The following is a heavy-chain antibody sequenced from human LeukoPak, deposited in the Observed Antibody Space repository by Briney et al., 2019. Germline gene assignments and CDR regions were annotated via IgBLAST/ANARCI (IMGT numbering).Heavy chain of an antibody. Sequence: SETLSLTCTVSGDSISSSSYYWGWIRQPPGKGLEWIGSLYYSGSTYYNPSLKSRVTISVDTSKNQFSLKLTSVTAADTATYYCARETSLAGFASGLGFNYWGQGILVTVSP. D-gene: IGHD6-19*01. V-gene: IGHV4-39*07. CDR1: GDSISSSSYY. J-gene: IGHJ4*02. CDR2: LYYSGST. CDR3: ARETSLAGFASGLGFNY.